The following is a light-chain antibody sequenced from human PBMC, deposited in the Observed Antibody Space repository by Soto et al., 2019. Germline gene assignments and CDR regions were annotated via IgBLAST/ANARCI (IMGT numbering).Light chain of an antibody. Sequence: IVLTQSPATLSLSPWEIATLSCRASQSVSSSYLAWYQQKPGQAPRLIIYGASSRATGIPDRFSGSGSGTDFTLTISRLEPEDFAVYYCQQYDSSPKTFGQGTKVDI. CDR3: QQYDSSPKT. CDR2: GAS. CDR1: QSVSSSY. V-gene: IGKV3-20*01. J-gene: IGKJ1*01.